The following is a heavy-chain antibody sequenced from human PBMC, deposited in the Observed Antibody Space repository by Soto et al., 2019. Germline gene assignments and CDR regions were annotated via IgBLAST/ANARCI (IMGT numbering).Heavy chain of an antibody. Sequence: QITLKESGPALVKPTQTLTLTCTFSGFSLSTSGVGVGWIRQPPGKALEWLALIYWDDDKRYSPSLKSRLTITKDTSKNQVVLTMTNMDPVDTATYYCAHVYGGYYDIDYWGQGTLVTVSS. V-gene: IGHV2-5*02. CDR2: IYWDDDK. J-gene: IGHJ4*02. D-gene: IGHD5-12*01. CDR1: GFSLSTSGVG. CDR3: AHVYGGYYDIDY.